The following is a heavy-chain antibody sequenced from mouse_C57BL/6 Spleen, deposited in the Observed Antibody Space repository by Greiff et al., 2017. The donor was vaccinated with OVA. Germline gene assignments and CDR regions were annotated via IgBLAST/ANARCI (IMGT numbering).Heavy chain of an antibody. Sequence: VHLVESGPELVKPGASVKISCKASGYTFTDYYINWVKQRPGQGLEWIGWIYPGSGNTKYNEKFKGKATLTVDTSSSTAYMQLSSLTSEDSAVYCCAREGVYDYDGFAYWGQGTLVTVSA. CDR1: GYTFTDYY. V-gene: IGHV1-84*01. J-gene: IGHJ3*01. CDR3: AREGVYDYDGFAY. CDR2: IYPGSGNT. D-gene: IGHD2-4*01.